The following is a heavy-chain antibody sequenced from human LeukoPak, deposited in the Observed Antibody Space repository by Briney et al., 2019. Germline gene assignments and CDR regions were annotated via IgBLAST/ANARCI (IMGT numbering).Heavy chain of an antibody. CDR2: ISDDGSNE. D-gene: IGHD3-22*01. V-gene: IGHV3-30*18. CDR3: AKAWFQHYYYYGVDV. CDR1: GFTFSNYG. J-gene: IGHJ6*02. Sequence: GGSLRLSCAASGFTFSNYGMHWVRQAPGKGLERVADISDDGSNEYYADSVKGRFTISRDNSKSTLYLQMNSLRAEDTAVYYCAKAWFQHYYYYGVDVWGQGTTVTVSS.